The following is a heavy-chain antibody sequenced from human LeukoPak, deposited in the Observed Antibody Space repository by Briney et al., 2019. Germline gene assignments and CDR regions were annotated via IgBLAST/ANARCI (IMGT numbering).Heavy chain of an antibody. V-gene: IGHV3-23*01. J-gene: IGHJ4*02. Sequence: GSLRLSCAASGFTFSSYAMSWVRQAPGKGLEWVTTISANGGTYYADSVKGRFTISRDNSKNTLFLQMNSLRTEDTAVYYCAKSGGSNDFNYWGQGTLVTVSS. CDR3: AKSGGSNDFNY. D-gene: IGHD3-3*01. CDR1: GFTFSSYA. CDR2: ISANGGT.